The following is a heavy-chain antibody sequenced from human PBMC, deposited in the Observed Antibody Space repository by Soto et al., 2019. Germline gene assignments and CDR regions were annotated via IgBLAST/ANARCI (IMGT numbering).Heavy chain of an antibody. CDR3: ARGGGPYVWFNEF. J-gene: IGHJ4*02. Sequence: QEQLVQSGPEVKKPGSSVKVSCDDSGGLFSSFAISWVRQAPGQGLEWLGGIIPVFGTTNYAEKFQNRVTITADDSTKTAYMELSSVPSGDTAMYYCARGGGPYVWFNEFWGQGTLVTVSS. CDR1: GGLFSSFA. D-gene: IGHD3-16*01. CDR2: IIPVFGTT. V-gene: IGHV1-69*01.